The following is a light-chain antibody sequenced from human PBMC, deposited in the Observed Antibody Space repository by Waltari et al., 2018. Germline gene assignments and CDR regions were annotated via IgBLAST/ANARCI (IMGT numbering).Light chain of an antibody. Sequence: QSVLTQPPSVSAAAGQKITISCSGSTSNIANNYVSWYQQVPGTAPKVLIYDNNKRPSGIPDRFSGSKSGTSDTLGITGLQTGDEADYYGGTWDSRLSTVVLGGGTKLTVL. CDR3: GTWDSRLSTVV. J-gene: IGLJ2*01. CDR2: DNN. V-gene: IGLV1-51*01. CDR1: TSNIANNY.